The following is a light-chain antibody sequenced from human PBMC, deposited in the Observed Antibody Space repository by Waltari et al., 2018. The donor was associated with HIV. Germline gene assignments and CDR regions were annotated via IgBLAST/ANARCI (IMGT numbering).Light chain of an antibody. V-gene: IGKV1-9*01. CDR1: QDIRGY. CDR3: QQLNTYPRT. Sequence: DIQLTQSPSFLSASVGDRVTFTCRASQDIRGYLAWNQQKPGKAPKFLIYPASTLQSGVPSRFSGSGSGTEFTLTISSLQPEDSATYYCQQLNTYPRTFGGGTTVEIK. J-gene: IGKJ4*01. CDR2: PAS.